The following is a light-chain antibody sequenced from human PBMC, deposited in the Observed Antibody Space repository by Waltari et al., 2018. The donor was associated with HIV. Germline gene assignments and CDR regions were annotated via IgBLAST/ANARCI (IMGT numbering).Light chain of an antibody. V-gene: IGLV1-40*01. CDR2: GNS. Sequence: QSVLTQPPSVSGAPGQRVTISCPGSSSNIGATYDVPWYQQLPGTAPKLLIFGNSNRPSGVPDRFSGSKSGTSASLAITGLQAEDEADYYCQSYDSSLSGWVFGGGTKLTVL. CDR1: SSNIGATYD. CDR3: QSYDSSLSGWV. J-gene: IGLJ3*02.